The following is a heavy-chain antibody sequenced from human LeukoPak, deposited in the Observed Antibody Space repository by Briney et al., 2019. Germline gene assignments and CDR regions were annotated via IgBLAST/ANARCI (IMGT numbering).Heavy chain of an antibody. J-gene: IGHJ4*02. Sequence: GSLRLSCAASGFTFSSYAMSWVRQPPGKGLEWIGEINHSGSTNYNPSLKSRVTISVDTSKNQFSLKLSSVTAADTAVYYCARISSYGYLGFDYWGQGTLVTVSS. D-gene: IGHD5-18*01. CDR3: ARISSYGYLGFDY. CDR2: INHSGST. CDR1: GFTFSSYA. V-gene: IGHV4-34*01.